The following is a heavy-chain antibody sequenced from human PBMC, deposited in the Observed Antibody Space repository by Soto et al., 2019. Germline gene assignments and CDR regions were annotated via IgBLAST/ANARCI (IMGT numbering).Heavy chain of an antibody. CDR2: ISSSSSTI. V-gene: IGHV3-48*01. CDR1: GFTFSSYS. J-gene: IGHJ3*02. CDR3: ARELYSGYDFTLHDAFDI. Sequence: GGSLRLSCAASGFTFSSYSMNWVRQAPGKGLEWVSYISSSSSTIYYADSVKGRFTISRDNAKNSLYLQMNSLRAEDTAVYYCARELYSGYDFTLHDAFDIWGQGTMVTVSS. D-gene: IGHD5-12*01.